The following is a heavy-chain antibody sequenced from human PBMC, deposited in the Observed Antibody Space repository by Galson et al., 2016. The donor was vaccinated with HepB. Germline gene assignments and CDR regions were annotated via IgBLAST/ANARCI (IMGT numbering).Heavy chain of an antibody. V-gene: IGHV3-53*01. Sequence: SLRLSCAASGFIVSSNYMTWVRQAPGKGLECVSVIHSSGRTDYADSVKGRFTISRDESKNTVHLQMNSLRADDTAVYYCARGSSSTWYGTDVWGQGTTVTASS. D-gene: IGHD2-2*01. J-gene: IGHJ6*02. CDR3: ARGSSSTWYGTDV. CDR1: GFIVSSNY. CDR2: IHSSGRT.